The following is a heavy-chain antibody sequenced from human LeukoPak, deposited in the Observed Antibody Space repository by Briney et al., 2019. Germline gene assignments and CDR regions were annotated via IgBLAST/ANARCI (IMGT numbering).Heavy chain of an antibody. CDR3: ARGQGPWFDP. Sequence: PSETLSLTCTVSGGSISSYFWSWIRQPPGKGLEWAGSIYYTGTTKYNSSLKSRVTISVDTSKNHFSLRLNSVTAADTATYYCARGQGPWFDPWGQGTPVTVSS. V-gene: IGHV4-59*01. J-gene: IGHJ5*02. CDR2: IYYTGTT. CDR1: GGSISSYF.